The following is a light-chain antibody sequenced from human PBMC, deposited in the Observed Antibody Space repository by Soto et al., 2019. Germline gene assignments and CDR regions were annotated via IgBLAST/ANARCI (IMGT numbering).Light chain of an antibody. CDR3: QQYHSTPLYT. CDR1: QSVLYNSKNKNY. Sequence: DIVMTQSPDSLAVSLGERATINCKSSQSVLYNSKNKNYLSWYQQKPGQPPKLLIYCESTRESGVPGRSSGSGSGTDFNLTISGLQAEDVAVYYCQQYHSTPLYTFGQGTKLEIK. CDR2: CES. J-gene: IGKJ2*01. V-gene: IGKV4-1*01.